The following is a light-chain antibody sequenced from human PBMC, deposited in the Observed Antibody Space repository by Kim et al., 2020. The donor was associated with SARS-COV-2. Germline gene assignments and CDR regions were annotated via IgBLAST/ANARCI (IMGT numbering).Light chain of an antibody. V-gene: IGLV1-40*01. CDR3: QSYDSSLSGWV. Sequence: QSVLTQPPSVSGAPVQRVTISCPGTSSNIGAHFDVQWYRHLPGTAPKLLIYGNSNRPSGVPDRVSGSKSGTSASLAIIGLQAEDEAAHYCQSYDSSLSGWVFGGGTQL. CDR1: SSNIGAHFD. J-gene: IGLJ3*02. CDR2: GNS.